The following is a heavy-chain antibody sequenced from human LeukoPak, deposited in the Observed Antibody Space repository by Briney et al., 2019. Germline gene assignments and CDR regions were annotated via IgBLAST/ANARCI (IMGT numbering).Heavy chain of an antibody. J-gene: IGHJ4*02. CDR1: GGTFSSYA. CDR3: ASGYDYVRYFDY. D-gene: IGHD5-12*01. Sequence: SVTVSCKASGGTFSSYAISWVRQAPGQGLEWMGGIIPIFGTANYAQKFQGRVTITADKSTSTAYMELSSLRSEDTAVYYCASGYDYVRYFDYWGQGTLVTVSS. CDR2: IIPIFGTA. V-gene: IGHV1-69*06.